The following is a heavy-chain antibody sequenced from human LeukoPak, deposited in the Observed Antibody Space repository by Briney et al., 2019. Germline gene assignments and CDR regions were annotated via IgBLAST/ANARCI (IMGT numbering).Heavy chain of an antibody. V-gene: IGHV3-30*02. CDR3: ARYYGGNSACDY. CDR1: GFIFTSYG. Sequence: PGGSLRLSCAASGFIFTSYGMHWVRQAPGKGLEWVAFIRYDGSIKFYADSVKGRFTISRDNSRNTLYLQMNSLRAEDTAVYYCARYYGGNSACDYWGQGTLVTVSS. D-gene: IGHD4-23*01. J-gene: IGHJ4*02. CDR2: IRYDGSIK.